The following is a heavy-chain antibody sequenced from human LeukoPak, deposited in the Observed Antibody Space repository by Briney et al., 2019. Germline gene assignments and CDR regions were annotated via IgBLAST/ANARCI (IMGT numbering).Heavy chain of an antibody. Sequence: ASVKVSCKASGYTFTGYYMHWVRQAPGQGLEWMGWINPNSGVTDSTQKFQGRVTMTRDASISTAYMELTRLTSDGTALYYCATKKGGSNYGMDVWGQGTTVTVSS. J-gene: IGHJ6*02. CDR1: GYTFTGYY. V-gene: IGHV1-2*02. CDR2: INPNSGVT. D-gene: IGHD1-26*01. CDR3: ATKKGGSNYGMDV.